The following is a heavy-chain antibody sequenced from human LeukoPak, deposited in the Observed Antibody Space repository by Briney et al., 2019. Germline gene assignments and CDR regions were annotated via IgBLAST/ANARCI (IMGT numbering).Heavy chain of an antibody. CDR1: GGTFSSYA. CDR2: IIPIFGTA. V-gene: IGHV1-69*13. Sequence: ASVKVSCKASGGTFSSYAISWVRQAPGQGLEWMGGIIPIFGTANYAQKFQGRVTITADESTSTAYMELSSLRSEDTAVYYCARGPYSGSYWEYFDHWGQGTLVTVSS. CDR3: ARGPYSGSYWEYFDH. D-gene: IGHD1-26*01. J-gene: IGHJ4*02.